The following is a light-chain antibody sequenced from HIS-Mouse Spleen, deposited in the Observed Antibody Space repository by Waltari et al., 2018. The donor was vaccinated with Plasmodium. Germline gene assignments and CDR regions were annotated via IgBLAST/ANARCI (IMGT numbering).Light chain of an antibody. CDR1: SRDVGIYTL. V-gene: IGLV2-23*03. J-gene: IGLJ2*01. Sequence: QSALTQPASVSGSPGQSITISRTGPSRDVGIYTLVSWYQQHPGKAPKLMIYEGRKRPSGVSNRFSGSKSGNTASLTISGLQAEDEADYYCCSYAGSSTFVVFGGGTKLTVL. CDR2: EGR. CDR3: CSYAGSSTFVV.